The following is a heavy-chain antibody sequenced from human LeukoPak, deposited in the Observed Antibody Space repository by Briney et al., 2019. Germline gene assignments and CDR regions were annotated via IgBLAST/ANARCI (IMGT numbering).Heavy chain of an antibody. CDR3: AKIMRRQQLARLGVLDY. CDR1: GFTFSNYA. J-gene: IGHJ4*02. V-gene: IGHV3-23*01. Sequence: GGSLRLSCAASGFTFSNYAMSWVRQAPGKGLEWVSSISGSGGSTYYTDPVKGRFTISRDNSKNTLYLQINSLRVEDTAVYYCAKIMRRQQLARLGVLDYWGQGTLVTVSS. D-gene: IGHD6-13*01. CDR2: ISGSGGST.